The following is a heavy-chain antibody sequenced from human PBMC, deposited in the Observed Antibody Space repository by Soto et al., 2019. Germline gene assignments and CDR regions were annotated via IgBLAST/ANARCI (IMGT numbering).Heavy chain of an antibody. CDR3: ARAVARGVKTIYYYYGMDV. D-gene: IGHD3-10*01. CDR1: GYTFSNFA. Sequence: ASVKVSCKASGYTFSNFAMHWVRQAPGQRLEWMGWIDPGNGNTKYSQTFQGRVTITRDTSASTAYMELSSLRSEDTAVYYCARAVARGVKTIYYYYGMDVWGQGTTVTVSS. J-gene: IGHJ6*02. CDR2: IDPGNGNT. V-gene: IGHV1-3*01.